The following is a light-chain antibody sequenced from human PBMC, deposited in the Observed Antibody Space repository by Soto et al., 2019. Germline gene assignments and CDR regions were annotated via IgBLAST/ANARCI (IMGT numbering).Light chain of an antibody. CDR2: LNSDGSH. Sequence: QPVLTQSPSASASLGASVKLTCTLSSGHSSYAIAWHQQQPEKGPRHLMKLNSDGSHSKGDGIPDRFSGSSSGAERYLTISRLPSEEEADYYCQTWGTGIRVFGGGTKLTVL. J-gene: IGLJ3*02. V-gene: IGLV4-69*01. CDR3: QTWGTGIRV. CDR1: SGHSSYA.